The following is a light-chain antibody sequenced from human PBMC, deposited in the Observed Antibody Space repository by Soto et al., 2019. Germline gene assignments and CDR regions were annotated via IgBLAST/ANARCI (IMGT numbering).Light chain of an antibody. J-gene: IGKJ1*01. CDR1: QSVSSSY. V-gene: IGKV3-20*01. Sequence: EIVLTQSPGTLSLSPGERATLSCRASQSVSSSYLAWNQQKPGQAPRLLIYGASSRATGIPDRFSGSGSGTDFILTISRLEPEDFAVYYCQQYIAFGQGTKVDIK. CDR2: GAS. CDR3: QQYIA.